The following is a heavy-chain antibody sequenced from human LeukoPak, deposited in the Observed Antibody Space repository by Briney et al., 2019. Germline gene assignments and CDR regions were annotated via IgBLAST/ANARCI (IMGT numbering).Heavy chain of an antibody. Sequence: PGGSLRLSCAASGFTFSSYEMNWVRQAPGKGLEWVSGISGSGGSTYYADSVKGRFTISRDNTKNTLYLQMNSLRAEDTAVYYCARGSGSYLKGLYYYYYMDVWGKGTTVTVSS. CDR1: GFTFSSYE. CDR2: ISGSGGST. CDR3: ARGSGSYLKGLYYYYYMDV. D-gene: IGHD1-26*01. J-gene: IGHJ6*03. V-gene: IGHV3-23*01.